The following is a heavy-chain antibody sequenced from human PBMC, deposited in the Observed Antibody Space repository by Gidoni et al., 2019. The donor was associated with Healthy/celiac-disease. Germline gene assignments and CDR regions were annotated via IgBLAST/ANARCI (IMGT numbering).Heavy chain of an antibody. J-gene: IGHJ4*02. Sequence: EVQLVESGGGLVQPGGSLRLSCAASGFTFSSYAMSWVRQAPGKGLEWVSAISGSGGSTYYADSVKGRFTISRDNSKNTLYLQMNSLRAEDTAVYYCARGVPAAISWWGNYYFDYWGQGTLVTVSS. CDR3: ARGVPAAISWWGNYYFDY. D-gene: IGHD2-2*01. V-gene: IGHV3-23*04. CDR1: GFTFSSYA. CDR2: ISGSGGST.